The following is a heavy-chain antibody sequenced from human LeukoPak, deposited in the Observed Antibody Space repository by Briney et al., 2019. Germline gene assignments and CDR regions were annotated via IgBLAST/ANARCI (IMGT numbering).Heavy chain of an antibody. V-gene: IGHV1-8*03. J-gene: IGHJ4*02. D-gene: IGHD3-3*01. CDR2: MNPNSGNT. CDR1: GYTFTSYD. Sequence: ASVKVSCKASGYTFTSYDINWVRQATGQGLEWMGWMNPNSGNTGYAQKFQGRVTITRNTSISTAYMELSRLRSDDTAVYYCARAREPVLRFLEWLGYWGQGTLVTVSS. CDR3: ARAREPVLRFLEWLGY.